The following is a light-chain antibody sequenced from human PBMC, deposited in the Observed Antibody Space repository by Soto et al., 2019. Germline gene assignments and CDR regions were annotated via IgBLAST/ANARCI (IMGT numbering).Light chain of an antibody. CDR1: QSVSSN. CDR2: GAS. Sequence: THSPSTLSFSPGERAALSCRASQSVSSNYLAWYQQRPGQAPRLLIYGASTRATGIPARFSGSGSGTEFTLTISSLQSADFAVYYCQKYKNWPSWTFGQGTKVDI. V-gene: IGKV3-15*01. CDR3: QKYKNWPSWT. J-gene: IGKJ1*01.